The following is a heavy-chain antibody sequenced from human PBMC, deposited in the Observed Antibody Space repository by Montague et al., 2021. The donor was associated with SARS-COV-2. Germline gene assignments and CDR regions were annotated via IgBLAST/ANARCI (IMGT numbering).Heavy chain of an antibody. CDR2: IIPFVDTS. V-gene: IGHV1-69*08. CDR1: GDFQGYT. J-gene: IGHJ3*02. Sequence: SVKVSCKASGDFQGYTITWLRQAPGQGLEWMGRIIPFVDTSHYAQRFQGRLTITADKSTSTAYMELYSLTSEDTALYFCARQTTTTRAFDMWGQGTLVIVSS. D-gene: IGHD4-11*01. CDR3: ARQTTTTRAFDM.